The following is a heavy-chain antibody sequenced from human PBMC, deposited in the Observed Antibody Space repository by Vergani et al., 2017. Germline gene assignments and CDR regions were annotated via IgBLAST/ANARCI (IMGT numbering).Heavy chain of an antibody. CDR3: ARNQPCYQALSSNWFHH. CDR1: GFTFSSYS. V-gene: IGHV3-48*01. Sequence: EVQLVESGGGLVQPGGSLRLSCVTSGFTFSSYSMKWVRQAPGKGREWVSYISSSSSTIYYADSVRGRFTISRDSGENSMYLQMNSLRVEDTAVYYCARNQPCYQALSSNWFHHWGQGTLVTVSS. D-gene: IGHD2-2*01. CDR2: ISSSSSTI. J-gene: IGHJ5*02.